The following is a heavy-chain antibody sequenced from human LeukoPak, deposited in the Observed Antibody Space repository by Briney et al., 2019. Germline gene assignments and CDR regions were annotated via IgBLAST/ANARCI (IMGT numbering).Heavy chain of an antibody. D-gene: IGHD4-11*01. V-gene: IGHV1-69*04. CDR1: GGTFTTHA. J-gene: IGHJ6*02. Sequence: SVKVSCKASGGTFTTHAISWVRQAPGQGFEWMGRIIPMLGKPNYGQKSQGRVTITADKFTSTVYMELTSLRSEDTAVYCCARDETVRDDYYGMDVWGQGTTVTVSS. CDR2: IIPMLGKP. CDR3: ARDETVRDDYYGMDV.